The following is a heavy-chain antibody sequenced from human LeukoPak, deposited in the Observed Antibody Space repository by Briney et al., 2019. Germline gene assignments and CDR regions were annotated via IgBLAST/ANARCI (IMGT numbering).Heavy chain of an antibody. J-gene: IGHJ4*02. CDR3: ARDERSGYYIY. CDR2: LKEDGSVK. V-gene: IGHV3-7*01. Sequence: GGSLRVSCEASGFNFDKYWMTWVGQAPGRGLEWVANLKEDGSVKQHVDSVRGRFTISRDNTKNLVFLQMSSLRAEDSAVYYCARDERSGYYIYWGQGILVTVSS. CDR1: GFNFDKYW. D-gene: IGHD3-22*01.